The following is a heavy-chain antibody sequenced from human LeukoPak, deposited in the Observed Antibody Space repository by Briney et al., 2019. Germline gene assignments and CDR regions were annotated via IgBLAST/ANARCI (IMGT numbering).Heavy chain of an antibody. J-gene: IGHJ4*02. Sequence: GSLRLSCAASGFTFSSYSMNWVRQAPGKGLEWIGSIYYSGSTYYNPSLKSRVTISVDTSKNQFSLKLSSVTAADTAVYYCARVRGYPVVGATTGLFDYWGQGTLVTVSS. CDR3: ARVRGYPVVGATTGLFDY. D-gene: IGHD1-26*01. V-gene: IGHV4-39*07. CDR2: IYYSGST. CDR1: GFTFSSYS.